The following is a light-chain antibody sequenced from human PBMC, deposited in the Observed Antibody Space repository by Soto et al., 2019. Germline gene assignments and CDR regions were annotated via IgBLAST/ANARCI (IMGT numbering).Light chain of an antibody. CDR3: QQYDSSSVT. CDR2: ATS. Sequence: IILTQSPGTLSLSPGEGATLSCKASQTVISTHLAWYQQKPGQAPRRLIYATSNMATGIPDRFSGSGSGRDFTLTIDRLEPEDFAVYYCQQYDSSSVTFGQGTRLYLK. J-gene: IGKJ5*01. CDR1: QTVISTH. V-gene: IGKV3-20*01.